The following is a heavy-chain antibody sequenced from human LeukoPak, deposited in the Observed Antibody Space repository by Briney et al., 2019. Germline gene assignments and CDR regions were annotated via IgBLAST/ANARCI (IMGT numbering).Heavy chain of an antibody. CDR1: GGSISSSNW. CDR3: ARLQKIQLSSTPYYFDY. V-gene: IGHV4-4*02. CDR2: IYHSGST. Sequence: PSETLSLTCAVSGGSISSSNWWSWVRQPPGKGLEWIGEIYHSGSTNYNPSLKSRVTISVDTSKNQFALKLSSVTAGDTAVYYCARLQKIQLSSTPYYFDYWGQGTLVTVSS. J-gene: IGHJ4*02. D-gene: IGHD4-11*01.